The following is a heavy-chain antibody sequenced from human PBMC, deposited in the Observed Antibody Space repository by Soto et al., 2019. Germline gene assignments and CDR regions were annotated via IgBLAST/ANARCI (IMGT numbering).Heavy chain of an antibody. J-gene: IGHJ4*02. CDR3: AKGQYPSQR. CDR2: ISGSGGTK. CDR1: GFTFSTYA. Sequence: EVQLLESGGGLVQPGGSLRLSCAASGFTFSTYAMSWVRQAPGKGLEWVSGISGSGGTKYYADSVKGRFTISRDNSKNTLYLRMDSLRAEDTAVYYCAKGQYPSQRWGQGTLVTVSS. D-gene: IGHD2-2*02. V-gene: IGHV3-23*01.